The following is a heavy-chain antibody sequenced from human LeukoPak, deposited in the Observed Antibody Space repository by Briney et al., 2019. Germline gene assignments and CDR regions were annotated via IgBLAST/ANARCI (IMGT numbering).Heavy chain of an antibody. J-gene: IGHJ5*02. CDR1: GFTFSSYG. V-gene: IGHV3-30*18. CDR2: ISYDGSNK. D-gene: IGHD3-22*01. CDR3: AKDAGGRITMIVVVTGWFDP. Sequence: GRSLRLSCAASGFTFSSYGMHWVRQAPGKGLEWVAVISYDGSNKYYADSVKGRFTISRDNSKNTLYLQMNSLRAEDTAVYYCAKDAGGRITMIVVVTGWFDPWGQGTLVTVSS.